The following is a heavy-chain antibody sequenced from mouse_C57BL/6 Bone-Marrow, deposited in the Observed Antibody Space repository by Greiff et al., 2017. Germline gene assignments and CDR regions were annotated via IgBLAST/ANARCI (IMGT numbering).Heavy chain of an antibody. CDR1: GYTFTSYT. CDR2: INPSSGYT. J-gene: IGHJ2*01. V-gene: IGHV1-4*01. CDR3: AFSFFDY. Sequence: QVQLKESGAELARPGASVKMSCKASGYTFTSYTMHWVKQRPGQGLEWIGYINPSSGYTKYNQKFKDKATLTADKSSSTAYMQLNSLTSEDSAVYYCAFSFFDYWGQGTTLTVSS.